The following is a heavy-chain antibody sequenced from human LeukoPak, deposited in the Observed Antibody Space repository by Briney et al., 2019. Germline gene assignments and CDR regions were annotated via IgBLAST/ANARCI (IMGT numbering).Heavy chain of an antibody. V-gene: IGHV4-59*01. J-gene: IGHJ6*02. CDR2: IYYSGST. Sequence: PSETLSLTCTVSGGSISSYYWSWIRQPPGKGLEWIGYIYYSGSTNYNPSLKSRVTISVDTSKNQFSLKLSSVTAADTAVYYCARVPCSSTSCYDYYYYYGMDVWGQGTTVTVSS. CDR1: GGSISSYY. D-gene: IGHD2-2*01. CDR3: ARVPCSSTSCYDYYYYYGMDV.